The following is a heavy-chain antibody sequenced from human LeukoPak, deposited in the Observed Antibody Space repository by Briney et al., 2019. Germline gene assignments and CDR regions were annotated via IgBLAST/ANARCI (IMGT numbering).Heavy chain of an antibody. CDR3: ARDGNTVGAMDY. Sequence: ASVKVSCKASGYSFTTYGISWIRQAPGQGLEWMGWISVYSGNTHYAQRLQGRVTMTTDSSTSTAYMGLRSLRSDDTAVYYCARDGNTVGAMDYWGQGTLVTVSS. V-gene: IGHV1-18*01. J-gene: IGHJ4*02. D-gene: IGHD1-26*01. CDR1: GYSFTTYG. CDR2: ISVYSGNT.